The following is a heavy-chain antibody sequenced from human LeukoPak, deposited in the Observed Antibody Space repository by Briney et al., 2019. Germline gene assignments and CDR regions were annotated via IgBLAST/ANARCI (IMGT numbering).Heavy chain of an antibody. J-gene: IGHJ4*02. CDR2: IKYDGDEE. D-gene: IGHD4/OR15-4a*01. CDR3: RSGGAAPGAFDN. Sequence: GGSLRLSCVASGFAFSSYWMTWVRQAPGEGLEWVANIKYDGDEEYYVDSVKGRFIISRDNAKNSLYLQLNSLRVEDTAVYYCRSGGAAPGAFDNWGQGTLVTVSP. V-gene: IGHV3-7*01. CDR1: GFAFSSYW.